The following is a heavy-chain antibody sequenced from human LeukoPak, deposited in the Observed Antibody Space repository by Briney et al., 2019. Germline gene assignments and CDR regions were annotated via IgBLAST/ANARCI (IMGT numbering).Heavy chain of an antibody. CDR1: GFTFSSYS. D-gene: IGHD3-16*01. Sequence: GGSLRLSCAASGFTFSSYSMNWVRQAPGKGLEWVSYISSSSSTIYYADSVKGRFTISRDNAKNSLYLQMNSLRAEDTAVYYCASPGGVVDSYYYYMDVWGKGTTVTVSS. J-gene: IGHJ6*03. CDR2: ISSSSSTI. V-gene: IGHV3-48*04. CDR3: ASPGGVVDSYYYYMDV.